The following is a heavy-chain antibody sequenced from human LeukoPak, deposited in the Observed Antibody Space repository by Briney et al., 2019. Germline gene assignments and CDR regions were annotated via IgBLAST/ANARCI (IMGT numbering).Heavy chain of an antibody. CDR2: IIPIFGTA. CDR3: ARSRNAGSSPFDY. D-gene: IGHD1-26*01. V-gene: IGHV1-69*05. CDR1: GGTFNSYA. J-gene: IGHJ4*02. Sequence: SVKVSCKASGGTFNSYAISWVRQAPGQGLEWMGGIIPIFGTANYAQKFQGRVTITTDESTSTAYMELSSLRSEDTAVYYCARSRNAGSSPFDYWGQGTLVTVSS.